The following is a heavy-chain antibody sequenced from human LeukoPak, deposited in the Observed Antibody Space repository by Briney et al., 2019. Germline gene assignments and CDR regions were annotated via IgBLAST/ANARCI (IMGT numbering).Heavy chain of an antibody. CDR1: GFTFSDYY. V-gene: IGHV3-11*01. J-gene: IGHJ5*02. CDR2: ISSSGSTI. Sequence: PGGSLRLSCAASGFTFSDYYMSWIRQAPGKGLEWVSYISSSGSTIYYADSVKGRITVSRDNAKNSLYLQMNSLRAEDTAVYYCVRGPSDSSLPGPWGQGTLVTVSS. CDR3: VRGPSDSSLPGP. D-gene: IGHD2-21*01.